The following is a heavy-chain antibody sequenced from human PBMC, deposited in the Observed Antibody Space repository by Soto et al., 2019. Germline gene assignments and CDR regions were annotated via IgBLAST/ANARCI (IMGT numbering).Heavy chain of an antibody. V-gene: IGHV1-69*12. CDR3: AREVAADGTFREDVFDI. J-gene: IGHJ3*02. CDR2: ITPIFTST. Sequence: QVHLVQSGAEVKKPGSSWKFSCKAPGGTLRNHAINWVRQPPGQGLEWLGQITPIFTSTNYAQRFQGRVTMTADXSXIPXYLELSSLKHDDTAVYYCAREVAADGTFREDVFDIWGQGTLVTVSS. CDR1: GGTLRNHA. D-gene: IGHD6-13*01.